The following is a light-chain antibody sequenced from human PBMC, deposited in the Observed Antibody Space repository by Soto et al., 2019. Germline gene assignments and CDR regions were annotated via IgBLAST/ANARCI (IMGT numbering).Light chain of an antibody. J-gene: IGLJ3*02. Sequence: NFMLTQPHSVSESPGKTVNISCTRSSGSLASNYVQWYQQRPGSAPTTVIYENHQRPSGVPDRFSGSIDSSSNSASLTISGLKTEDEADYYWQSYDSSNQVFGGGTQLTVL. CDR1: SGSLASNY. CDR2: ENH. CDR3: QSYDSSNQV. V-gene: IGLV6-57*04.